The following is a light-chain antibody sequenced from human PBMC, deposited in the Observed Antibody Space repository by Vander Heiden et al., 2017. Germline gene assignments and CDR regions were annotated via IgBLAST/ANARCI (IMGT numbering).Light chain of an antibody. V-gene: IGKV3D-20*01. CDR1: QSVSSSY. Sequence: EIALTQPPATLSLSPGERATVSCGASQSVSSSYLAWYQQKPGLAPRLLIYDASGRATGIPDRFSGSGSGTDFTLTISRLEPEDFAVYYCQQYGSSPITFGQGTRLEIK. CDR2: DAS. CDR3: QQYGSSPIT. J-gene: IGKJ5*01.